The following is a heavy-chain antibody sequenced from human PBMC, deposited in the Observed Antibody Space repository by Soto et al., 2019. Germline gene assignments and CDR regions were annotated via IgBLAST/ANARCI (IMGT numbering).Heavy chain of an antibody. CDR1: GYSFTSYW. D-gene: IGHD3-3*01. CDR3: ARLNSTRGFLEPNWFNP. J-gene: IGHJ5*02. V-gene: IGHV5-10-1*01. CDR2: IDPSDSYT. Sequence: PGESLKISCKVSGYSFTSYWISWLRQVPGKVLEWMGRIDPSDSYTNYSPSFQGHVTISADKSISTAYLQWSSLKASDTAMYYCARLNSTRGFLEPNWFNPWGERTLVKVSS.